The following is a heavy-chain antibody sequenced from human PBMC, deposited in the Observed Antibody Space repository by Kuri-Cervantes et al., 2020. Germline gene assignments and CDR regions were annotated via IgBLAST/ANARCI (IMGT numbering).Heavy chain of an antibody. V-gene: IGHV3-11*01. CDR1: GFTFSDYY. J-gene: IGHJ6*02. CDR3: ARPGGRSSRYYYYGMDV. CDR2: ISSSGSTV. D-gene: IGHD3-16*01. Sequence: GGSLRLSCAASGFTFSDYYMSWIRQAPGKGLEWVSYISSSGSTVYYADSVKGRFTISRDNAKNSLYLQMNSLRAEDTAVYYCARPGGRSSRYYYYGMDVWGQGTTVTVSS.